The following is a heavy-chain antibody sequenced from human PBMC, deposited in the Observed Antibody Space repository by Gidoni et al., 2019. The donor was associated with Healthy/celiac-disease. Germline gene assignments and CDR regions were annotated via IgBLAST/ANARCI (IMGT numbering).Heavy chain of an antibody. Sequence: EVQLVESGGGLVQPGRSLRLSCAASAFTFDDYAMHWVRQAPGKGLEWVSGISWNSGSIGYADSVKGRFTISRDNAKNSLYLQMNSLRAEDTALYYCAKDSFGSGGYGMDVWGQGTTVTVSS. CDR1: AFTFDDYA. CDR3: AKDSFGSGGYGMDV. D-gene: IGHD6-25*01. V-gene: IGHV3-9*01. J-gene: IGHJ6*02. CDR2: ISWNSGSI.